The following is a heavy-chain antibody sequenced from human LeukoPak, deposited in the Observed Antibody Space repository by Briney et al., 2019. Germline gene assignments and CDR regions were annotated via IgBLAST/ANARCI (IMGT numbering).Heavy chain of an antibody. CDR3: ARVGFGGLSSPYCDY. J-gene: IGHJ4*02. CDR2: ISGST. Sequence: SETLSLTCTVSGGSISSYYWSWIRQPPGKGLEWIGYISGSTNYNPSLKSRVTMSVDTSKNHFSLRLSSVTAADTAIFYCARVGFGGLSSPYCDYWGQGTLVTVSS. V-gene: IGHV4-59*01. CDR1: GGSISSYY. D-gene: IGHD3-10*01.